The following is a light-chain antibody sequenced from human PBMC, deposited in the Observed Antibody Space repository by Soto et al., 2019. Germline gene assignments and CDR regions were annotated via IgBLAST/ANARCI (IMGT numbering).Light chain of an antibody. V-gene: IGLV1-44*01. Sequence: QSVLTQPPSASGTPGQRVTISCSGSSSNIGSNTVNWYQQLPGTAPKLLIYSNNQRPSGVPDRSSGSKSGTSASLAISGLQSEDEADYYCAAWDDSLNGHVVFGGGTKLTVL. CDR1: SSNIGSNT. CDR3: AAWDDSLNGHVV. J-gene: IGLJ2*01. CDR2: SNN.